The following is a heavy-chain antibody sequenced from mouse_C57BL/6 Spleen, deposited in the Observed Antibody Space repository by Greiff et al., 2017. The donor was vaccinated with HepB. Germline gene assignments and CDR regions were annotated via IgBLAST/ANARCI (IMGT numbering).Heavy chain of an antibody. J-gene: IGHJ2*01. D-gene: IGHD2-4*01. CDR1: GYSFTDYN. Sequence: VHVKQSGPELVKPGASVKISCKASGYSFTDYNMNWVKQSNGKSLEWIGVINPNYGTTSYNQKFKGKATLTVEQSSSTAYMQLNSLTSEDSAVYYCAREGIYDYDGLNYFDYWGQGTTLTVSS. V-gene: IGHV1-39*01. CDR2: INPNYGTT. CDR3: AREGIYDYDGLNYFDY.